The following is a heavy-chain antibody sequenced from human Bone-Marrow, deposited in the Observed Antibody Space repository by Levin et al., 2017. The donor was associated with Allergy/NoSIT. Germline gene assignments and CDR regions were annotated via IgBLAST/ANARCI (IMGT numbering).Heavy chain of an antibody. J-gene: IGHJ3*02. CDR1: GYTFTSYD. CDR2: MNPNSGNT. D-gene: IGHD6-13*01. Sequence: GESLKISCKASGYTFTSYDINWVRQATGQGLEWMGWMNPNSGNTGYAQKFQGRVTMTRNNSINTAYMELSSLRSEDTAVYYCAKVGQQLVRRAFDIWGQGTVVTVSS. CDR3: AKVGQQLVRRAFDI. V-gene: IGHV1-8*01.